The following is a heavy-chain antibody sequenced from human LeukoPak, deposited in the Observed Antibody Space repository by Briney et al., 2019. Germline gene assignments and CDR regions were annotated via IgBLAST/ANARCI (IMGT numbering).Heavy chain of an antibody. V-gene: IGHV4-59*03. Sequence: SETLSLTCTVSGGPLSAYYWTWIRQPPGKGLEWIGYIYDNGNTNYNPSLKSRVTISVDTSKNQFSLKLSSVTPADTAVYYCATGETGSTLGGYWGQGTLVTVSA. CDR2: IYDNGNT. D-gene: IGHD1-1*01. CDR1: GGPLSAYY. J-gene: IGHJ4*02. CDR3: ATGETGSTLGGY.